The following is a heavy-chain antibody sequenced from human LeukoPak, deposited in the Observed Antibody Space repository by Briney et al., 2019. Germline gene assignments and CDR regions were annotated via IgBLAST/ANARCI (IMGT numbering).Heavy chain of an antibody. CDR1: GGSISSYY. Sequence: KPSETLSLTCTVSGGSISSYYWSWIRQPAGKGLEWIGRIYTSGSTNYNPSLKSRVTMSVDTSKNQFSLKLSSVTAADTAVYYCARASVHAFSQSPYFDYWGQGTLVTVSS. CDR3: ARASVHAFSQSPYFDY. V-gene: IGHV4-4*07. J-gene: IGHJ4*02. CDR2: IYTSGST. D-gene: IGHD3-3*02.